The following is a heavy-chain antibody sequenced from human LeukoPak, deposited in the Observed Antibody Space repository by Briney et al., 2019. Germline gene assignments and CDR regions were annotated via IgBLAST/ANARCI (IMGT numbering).Heavy chain of an antibody. CDR2: INPSGGST. CDR1: GYNFISYY. CDR3: ARVGVFGPFDI. V-gene: IGHV1-46*01. Sequence: ASVKVSCKASGYNFISYYMHWVRQAPGQGLEWMGIINPSGGSTTYAQKFQGRVTMTRDTSTSTVYMELSSLRSEDEAVYYCARVGVFGPFDIWGQGTMVTVSS. D-gene: IGHD3-16*01. J-gene: IGHJ3*02.